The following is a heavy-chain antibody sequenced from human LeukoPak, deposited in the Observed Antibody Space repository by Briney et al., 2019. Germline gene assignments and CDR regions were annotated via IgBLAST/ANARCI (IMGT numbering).Heavy chain of an antibody. V-gene: IGHV3-30-3*01. CDR3: ARVGGPIDY. CDR2: ISYDGSNK. D-gene: IGHD2-15*01. J-gene: IGHJ4*02. CDR1: GFTFSSYA. Sequence: GRSLRLSCAASGFTFSSYAMHWVRQAPGKGLEWVAVISYDGSNKYYADSVKGRFTISRDNSKNTLYLQMNSLRAEDTAVYYCARVGGPIDYWGQGTVVTVSS.